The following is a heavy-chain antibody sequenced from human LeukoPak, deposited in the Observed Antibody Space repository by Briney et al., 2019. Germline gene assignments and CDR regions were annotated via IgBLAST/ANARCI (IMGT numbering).Heavy chain of an antibody. Sequence: GGSLRLSCAASGFTVSSNYMSWVRQAPGKGLEWVAVISYDGSNKYYADSVKGRFTISRDNSKNTLYLQMNSLRAEDTAVYYCARGKYYFDYWGQGTLVTVSS. D-gene: IGHD4-23*01. CDR3: ARGKYYFDY. J-gene: IGHJ4*02. V-gene: IGHV3-30-3*01. CDR2: ISYDGSNK. CDR1: GFTVSSNY.